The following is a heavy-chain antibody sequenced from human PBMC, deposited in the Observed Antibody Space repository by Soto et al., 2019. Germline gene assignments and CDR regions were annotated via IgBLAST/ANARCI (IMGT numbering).Heavy chain of an antibody. CDR2: MYYSGGS. Sequence: XETLSLTCTVSGASMNNYYGSWVRQPPGKGLEWIGYMYYSGGSNSNPSLKGRVTISVDTSKNQISLKLTSVTAADTAVYYCVRSGHSFGGVMWGQGTLVTVSS. CDR3: VRSGHSFGGVM. CDR1: GASMNNYY. D-gene: IGHD3-16*01. J-gene: IGHJ4*02. V-gene: IGHV4-59*01.